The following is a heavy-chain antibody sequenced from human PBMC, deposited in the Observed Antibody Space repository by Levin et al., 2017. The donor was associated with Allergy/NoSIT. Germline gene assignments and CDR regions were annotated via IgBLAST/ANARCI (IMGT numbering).Heavy chain of an antibody. D-gene: IGHD3-10*01. Sequence: SGPTLVKPTQTLTLTCTFSGFSLSTSGMCVSWIRQPPGKALEWLALIDWDDDKYYSTSLKTRLTISKDTSKNQVVLTMTNMDPVDTATYYCARIEKNYYGPTGDNAFDIWGQGTMVTVSS. J-gene: IGHJ3*02. CDR2: IDWDDDK. CDR1: GFSLSTSGMC. CDR3: ARIEKNYYGPTGDNAFDI. V-gene: IGHV2-70*01.